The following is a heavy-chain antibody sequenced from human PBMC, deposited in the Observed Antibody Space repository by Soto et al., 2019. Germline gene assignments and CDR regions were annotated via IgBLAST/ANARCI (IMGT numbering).Heavy chain of an antibody. CDR2: ISAYNGNT. J-gene: IGHJ5*02. CDR3: ARVQAVAASYWFDP. V-gene: IGHV1-18*04. CDR1: GYTFTSYG. D-gene: IGHD6-19*01. Sequence: ASVKVSCKASGYTFTSYGISWVRQAPGQGLEWMGWISAYNGNTNYAQKLQGRVTMTTDTSTSTAYMELRSLRSDDTAVYYCARVQAVAASYWFDPWGQGTLVTVSS.